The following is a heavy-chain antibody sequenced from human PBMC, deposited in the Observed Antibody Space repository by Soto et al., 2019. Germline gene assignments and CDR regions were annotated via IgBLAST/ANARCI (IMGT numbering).Heavy chain of an antibody. CDR1: GFTFDAYP. CDR2: LAWDGGSI. Sequence: EVQLVESGGGLVQPGRSLRLSCAASGFTFDAYPMHWVRQAPGKGLEWVAGLAWDGGSIEYVDSVEGRFTISRDNAKTSLYLQMSSLRDEDTALYYCVQDDAFDLWGQGTQVTVSS. CDR3: VQDDAFDL. J-gene: IGHJ3*01. V-gene: IGHV3-9*01.